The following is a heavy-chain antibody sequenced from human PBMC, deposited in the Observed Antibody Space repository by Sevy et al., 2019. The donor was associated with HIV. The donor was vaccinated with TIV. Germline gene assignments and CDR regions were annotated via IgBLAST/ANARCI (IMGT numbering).Heavy chain of an antibody. CDR1: GDSISTYY. CDR2: IYYSGDT. V-gene: IGHV4-59*01. D-gene: IGHD5-18*01. Sequence: SETLSLTCTVSGDSISTYYWNWIRQTPRKRLEWIGYIYYSGDTNYNPSLKSRVTISVDTSKNQFSLKLSSVTAADTAVHYCARGRYSYGYWREFDYWGQGTLVTVSS. J-gene: IGHJ4*02. CDR3: ARGRYSYGYWREFDY.